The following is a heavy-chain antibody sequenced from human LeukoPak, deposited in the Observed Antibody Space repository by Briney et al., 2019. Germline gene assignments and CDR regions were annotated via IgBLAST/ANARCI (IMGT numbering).Heavy chain of an antibody. CDR2: ISSSGGST. CDR3: AKDPYSGSPRGFDY. D-gene: IGHD1-26*01. Sequence: PGGSLGLSCAASGFTFNIYAMRWVRQAPGGGLEWVSTISSSGGSTFYADAVKGRFTIFRDNSKNTLYLQMNNLRVDDTAVYYCAKDPYSGSPRGFDYWGQGTLVAASA. CDR1: GFTFNIYA. V-gene: IGHV3-23*01. J-gene: IGHJ4*02.